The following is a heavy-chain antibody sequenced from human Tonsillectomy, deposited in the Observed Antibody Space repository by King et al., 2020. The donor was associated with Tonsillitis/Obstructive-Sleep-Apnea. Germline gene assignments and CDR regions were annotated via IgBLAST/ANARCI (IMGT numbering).Heavy chain of an antibody. CDR1: GFTFDDYA. CDR3: AKDGGYPGYSSRLQPKYFRYYYYMDV. J-gene: IGHJ6*03. V-gene: IGHV3-43*02. CDR2: ISGDGGST. D-gene: IGHD6-19*01. Sequence: VQLVESGGGVVQPGGSLRLSCAASGFTFDDYAMHWVRQAPGKGLEWVSLISGDGGSTYYADSVKGRFTISRDNSKNSLYLQMNSLRTEDTALYYCAKDGGYPGYSSRLQPKYFRYYYYMDVWGKGTTVTVSS.